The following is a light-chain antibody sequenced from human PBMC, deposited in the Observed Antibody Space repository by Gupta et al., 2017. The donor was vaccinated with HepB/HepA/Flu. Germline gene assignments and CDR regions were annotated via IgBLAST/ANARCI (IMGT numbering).Light chain of an antibody. V-gene: IGKV3-11*01. Sequence: ELVLTQSPATLSLSPGGRATLSCRASQSVSKYLAWYQQKPGQAPRLLIYDASKRANGIPARFSGSGYGTEFTLTISSREPEDFAVYYCQQRSNWPIPFGRGTKVEIK. J-gene: IGKJ4*01. CDR1: QSVSKY. CDR2: DAS. CDR3: QQRSNWPIP.